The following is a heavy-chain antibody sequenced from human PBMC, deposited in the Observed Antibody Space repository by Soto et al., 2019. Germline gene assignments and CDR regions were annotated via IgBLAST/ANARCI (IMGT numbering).Heavy chain of an antibody. D-gene: IGHD6-6*01. Sequence: NPSTPLSLTCTVSGGSISSYYWSWIRQPPGKGLEWIGYIYYSVSTNYNPSLKSRVTISVDTSKNQFSLKLSSVTAADTAVYYCARPQSIAARPDDAFDIWGQGTMVTVSS. CDR1: GGSISSYY. CDR3: ARPQSIAARPDDAFDI. J-gene: IGHJ3*02. V-gene: IGHV4-59*01. CDR2: IYYSVST.